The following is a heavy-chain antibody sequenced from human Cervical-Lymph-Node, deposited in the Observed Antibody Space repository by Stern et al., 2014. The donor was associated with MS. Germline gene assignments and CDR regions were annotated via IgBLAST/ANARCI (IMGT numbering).Heavy chain of an antibody. V-gene: IGHV2-5*01. CDR2: IDGNNDK. Sequence: QVTLRESGPTLVKPTHTLTLTCTFSGFSLTTSGVGVGWIRQPPGKALDWLALIDGNNDKRYSPSLKSRLAITKDTSKNQVVLTVTNMDPVDTATYYCAHRYQLLWAFWGQGTTVTVSS. D-gene: IGHD4-23*01. CDR3: AHRYQLLWAF. J-gene: IGHJ6*02. CDR1: GFSLTTSGVG.